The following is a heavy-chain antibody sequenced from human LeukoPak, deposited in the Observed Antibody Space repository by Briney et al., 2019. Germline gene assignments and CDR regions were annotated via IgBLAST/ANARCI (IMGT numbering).Heavy chain of an antibody. V-gene: IGHV3-33*06. CDR3: AKDQYDILTGTTYYFDY. CDR2: IWFDGTNK. Sequence: PGGSLRLSCAASGFTFSSFGVHWVRQAPGKGLEWVAVIWFDGTNKYYADSVKGRFTISRDNSKKTLYLQMNSLRAEDMAVYYCAKDQYDILTGTTYYFDYWGQGTLVTVSS. CDR1: GFTFSSFG. J-gene: IGHJ4*02. D-gene: IGHD3-9*01.